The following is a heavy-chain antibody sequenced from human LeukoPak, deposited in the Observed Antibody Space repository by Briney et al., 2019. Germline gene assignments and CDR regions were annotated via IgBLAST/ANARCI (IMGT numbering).Heavy chain of an antibody. CDR2: ISSAGSGT. CDR1: GFSFRAYF. V-gene: IGHV3-74*01. CDR3: ARETLGSGLRAPDY. Sequence: GGSLRLSCAVSGFSFRAYFFHWVRQVPGKGLVWVSRISSAGSGTFYADSVRGRFTISRDDDKNTVSMQMNSLRVEDTAVYYCARETLGSGLRAPDYWGRGALVTVSS. J-gene: IGHJ4*02. D-gene: IGHD7-27*01.